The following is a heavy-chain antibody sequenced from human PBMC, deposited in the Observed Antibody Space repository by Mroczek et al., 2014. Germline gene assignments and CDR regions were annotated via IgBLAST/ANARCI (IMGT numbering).Heavy chain of an antibody. D-gene: IGHD3-3*01. V-gene: IGHV4-59*01. CDR1: GGSISSYY. CDR2: IYYSGST. Sequence: QVQLQQWGPGLVKPSETLSLTCTVSGGSISSYYWSWIRQPPGKGLEWIGYIYYSGSTNYNPSLKSRITISVDTSKNQFSLKLSSVTAADTAVYYCAREIYPPDAFDIWGQGTMVTVSS. CDR3: AREIYPPDAFDI. J-gene: IGHJ3*02.